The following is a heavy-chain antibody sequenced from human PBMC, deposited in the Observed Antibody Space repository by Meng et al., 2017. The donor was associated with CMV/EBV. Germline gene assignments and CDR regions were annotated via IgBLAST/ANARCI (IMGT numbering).Heavy chain of an antibody. Sequence: QLQVEGSGPRSVNPAEALSLTCTVFGASIGCIMYHCGWISRTPGKGLEWIGCSYYSGSTYYNPSLKSRVTISVDTSKNQFSLKLSSVTAADTAVYYCARNSRSRIVGATVGGFVYCGQGTLVTVSS. D-gene: IGHD1-26*01. CDR2: SYYSGST. V-gene: IGHV4-39*07. J-gene: IGHJ4*02. CDR1: GASIGCIMYH. CDR3: ARNSRSRIVGATVGGFVY.